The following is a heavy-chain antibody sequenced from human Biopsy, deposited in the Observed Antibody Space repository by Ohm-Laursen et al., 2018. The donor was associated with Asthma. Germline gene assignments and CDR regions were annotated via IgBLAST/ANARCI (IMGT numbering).Heavy chain of an antibody. CDR1: GYTFNSAG. J-gene: IGHJ6*02. CDR3: ARAVDYSHYYGIDV. D-gene: IGHD3-10*01. Sequence: GASVKVSCTTSGYTFNSAGITWVRQAPGQGLEWMGWISVYNGNTKVAQKLQDRVTMTTDTSTSTAYMELRSLRSDDTAVYFCARAVDYSHYYGIDVWGQGTTVTVS. CDR2: ISVYNGNT. V-gene: IGHV1-18*01.